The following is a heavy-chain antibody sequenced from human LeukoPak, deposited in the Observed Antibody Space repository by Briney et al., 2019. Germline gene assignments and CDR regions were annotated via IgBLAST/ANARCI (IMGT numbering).Heavy chain of an antibody. J-gene: IGHJ5*02. CDR3: ARDYGSGSYSWFDP. D-gene: IGHD3-10*01. CDR1: GYTFTGYY. V-gene: IGHV1-2*04. CDR2: INPNSGGT. Sequence: ASVKVSCKASGYTFTGYYMHWVRQAPGQGLEWMGWINPNSGGTNYAQKFQGWVTMTRDTSISTAYMELSRLRSDDTAVYYCARDYGSGSYSWFDPWGQGTLDTVSS.